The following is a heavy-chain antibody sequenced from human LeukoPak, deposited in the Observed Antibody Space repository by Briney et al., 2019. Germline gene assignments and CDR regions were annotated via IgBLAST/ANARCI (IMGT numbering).Heavy chain of an antibody. Sequence: PGGSLRLSCAASGFIFSNYAMSWVRQAPGKGLEWVSTIAVKGRFTIFRDNSKNTLYMQMNSLRAEDTAIYYCAKVPHSDYGSGRPPFMDVWGQGTTVAVS. D-gene: IGHD3-10*01. J-gene: IGHJ6*02. V-gene: IGHV3-23*01. CDR3: AKVPHSDYGSGRPPFMDV. CDR1: GFIFSNYA. CDR2: I.